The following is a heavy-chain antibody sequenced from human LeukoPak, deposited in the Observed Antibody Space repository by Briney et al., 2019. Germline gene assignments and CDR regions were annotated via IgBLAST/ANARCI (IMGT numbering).Heavy chain of an antibody. J-gene: IGHJ4*02. CDR2: IIPILGTA. V-gene: IGHV1-69*13. CDR3: AMNCGGDCYATDDYFDY. D-gene: IGHD2-21*02. CDR1: GGTFSSYA. Sequence: ASVKVSCKASGGTFSSYAISWVRQAPGQGLEWMGGIIPILGTANYAQKFQGRVTITADESTSTAYMELSSLRSEDTAVYYCAMNCGGDCYATDDYFDYWGQGTLVTVSS.